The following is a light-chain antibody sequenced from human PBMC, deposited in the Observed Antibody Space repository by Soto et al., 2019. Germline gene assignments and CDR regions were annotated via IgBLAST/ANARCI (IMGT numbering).Light chain of an antibody. CDR2: DAS. V-gene: IGKV1D-13*01. J-gene: IGKJ5*01. Sequence: AIQLTQSPSSLSASVGDKVTITCRASQGISSALAWYQQKPGKAPKLLIYDASSLESGVPSRFSGSGSGTDFTLTISSLQPEDFATYYCQQFNNYPHTFGQGTRLEIK. CDR3: QQFNNYPHT. CDR1: QGISSA.